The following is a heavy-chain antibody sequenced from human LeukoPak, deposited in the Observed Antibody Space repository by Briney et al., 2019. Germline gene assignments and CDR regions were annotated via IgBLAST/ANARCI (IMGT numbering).Heavy chain of an antibody. Sequence: GASVNVSCTASGYAFSSHPVSWVRQAPGQGLEWMGWISAYSGNTSYAQRFQGRVTMSTEASTNIAYMELTSLRSDDTAIYFCARGSSSQYFRFWGQGTLVTVSS. CDR3: ARGSSSQYFRF. CDR2: ISAYSGNT. J-gene: IGHJ1*01. D-gene: IGHD3-10*01. V-gene: IGHV1-18*01. CDR1: GYAFSSHP.